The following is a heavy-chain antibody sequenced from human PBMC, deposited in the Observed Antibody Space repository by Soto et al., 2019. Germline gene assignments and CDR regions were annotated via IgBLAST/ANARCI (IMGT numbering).Heavy chain of an antibody. CDR3: ARADDSSGFDY. V-gene: IGHV4-30-4*01. CDR2: ISDSGRP. CDR1: GGSISSDDYY. D-gene: IGHD3-22*01. J-gene: IGHJ4*02. Sequence: QVQLQESGPGLVKPSETLSLTCSVSGGSISSDDYYWSWIRQPPGKGLEWIGYISDSGRPNYNPSLKSRVTISVDTSKNQSSLKLSSVTAADTAVYHCARADDSSGFDYWGQGTLVTVSS.